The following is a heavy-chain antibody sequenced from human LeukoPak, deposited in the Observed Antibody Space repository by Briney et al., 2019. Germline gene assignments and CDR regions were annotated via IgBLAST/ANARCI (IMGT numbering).Heavy chain of an antibody. Sequence: GGSLRLSCAASGFTFSNFWMSWVRQAPGKGLEWVGHAKHDGSETYYADSVKGRFTISRDNSKNTLYLQMNSLRAEDTAVYYCAKVDYYGSGSYSPWGQGTLVTVSS. D-gene: IGHD3-10*01. CDR2: AKHDGSET. V-gene: IGHV3-7*01. CDR3: AKVDYYGSGSYSP. CDR1: GFTFSNFW. J-gene: IGHJ4*02.